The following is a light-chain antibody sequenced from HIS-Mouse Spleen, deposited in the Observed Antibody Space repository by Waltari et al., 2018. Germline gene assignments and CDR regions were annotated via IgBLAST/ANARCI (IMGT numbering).Light chain of an antibody. CDR1: QGISSA. Sequence: AIQLTQSPSSLSASVGDRVTITCRASQGISSALAWYQQKPGKAPKFLFSDASSLESGVPSMFSVSGSGTYFTLTISSLQPEDFATYYCQQSYSTLWTFGQGTKVEIK. J-gene: IGKJ1*01. CDR3: QQSYSTLWT. V-gene: IGKV1-13*02. CDR2: DAS.